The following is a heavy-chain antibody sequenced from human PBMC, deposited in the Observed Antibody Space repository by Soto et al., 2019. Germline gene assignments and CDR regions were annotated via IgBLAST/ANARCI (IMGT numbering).Heavy chain of an antibody. CDR3: TRDASRDSSARGWFDP. CDR1: GFTFLSFT. J-gene: IGHJ5*02. V-gene: IGHV3-21*01. D-gene: IGHD6-13*01. CDR2: ISSNSAYI. Sequence: PRLSCAASGFTFLSFTMNWVRQAPGKGLEWVSTISSNSAYIYYTDALRGRFTISRDNAKNSLHLQMNSLRAEDTAVYYCTRDASRDSSARGWFDPWGPGTLVTVSS.